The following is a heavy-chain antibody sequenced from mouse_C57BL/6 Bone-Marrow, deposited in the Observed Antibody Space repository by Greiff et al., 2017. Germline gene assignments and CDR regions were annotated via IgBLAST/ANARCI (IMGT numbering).Heavy chain of an antibody. D-gene: IGHD2-5*01. J-gene: IGHJ3*01. CDR1: GYTFTDYE. V-gene: IGHV1-15*01. CDR2: IDPETGGT. CDR3: TRSLYSNTPFAY. Sequence: QVQLQQSGAELVRPGASVTLSCKASGYTFTDYEMHWVKQTPVHGLEWIGAIDPETGGTAYNQKFKGKAILTAEKSSSTAYMELRSLTSEDSAVYYCTRSLYSNTPFAYWGQGTLVTVSA.